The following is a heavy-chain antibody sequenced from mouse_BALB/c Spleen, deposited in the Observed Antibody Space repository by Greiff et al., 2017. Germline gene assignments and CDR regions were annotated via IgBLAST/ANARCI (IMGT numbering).Heavy chain of an antibody. Sequence: QVQLQQPGAELVKPGASVKLSCKASGYTFTSYWMHWVKQRPGQGLEWIGEINPSNVRTNYNEKFKSKATLTVDKSSSTAYMQLSSLTSEDTAVYYCARSATVVGHLDYWGQGTTLTVSS. CDR2: INPSNVRT. CDR3: ARSATVVGHLDY. J-gene: IGHJ2*01. CDR1: GYTFTSYW. D-gene: IGHD1-1*01. V-gene: IGHV1S81*02.